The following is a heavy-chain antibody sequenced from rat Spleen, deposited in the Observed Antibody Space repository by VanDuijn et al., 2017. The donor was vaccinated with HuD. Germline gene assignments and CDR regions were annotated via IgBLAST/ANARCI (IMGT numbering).Heavy chain of an antibody. CDR3: IRDSRVDYGGYYWYFDF. D-gene: IGHD1-11*01. J-gene: IGHJ1*01. V-gene: IGHV2-27*01. Sequence: QVQLKESEPDLVQPSQTLSLTCTVSGFSLTSYHVHWVRQPPGKGLEWMGRIQSGGSTDYNSLLKSRLSISRDISKSQVFLKMNSLQSEDTASYYCIRDSRVDYGGYYWYFDFWGPGTMVTVSS. CDR2: IQSGGST. CDR1: GFSLTSYH.